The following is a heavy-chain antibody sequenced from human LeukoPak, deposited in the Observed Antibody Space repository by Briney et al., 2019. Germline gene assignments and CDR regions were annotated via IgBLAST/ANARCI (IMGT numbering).Heavy chain of an antibody. Sequence: SVTVSCKASGVTFSSYAISWVRQAPGQGLDWMGGIIPIFGTANYAQNFQGRVTITADKSMSTAYMELSSLRSEDTAVYYCARRPYYYGSGSYEGALDIWGQGTMVIVSS. CDR3: ARRPYYYGSGSYEGALDI. J-gene: IGHJ3*02. V-gene: IGHV1-69*06. CDR2: IIPIFGTA. D-gene: IGHD3-10*01. CDR1: GVTFSSYA.